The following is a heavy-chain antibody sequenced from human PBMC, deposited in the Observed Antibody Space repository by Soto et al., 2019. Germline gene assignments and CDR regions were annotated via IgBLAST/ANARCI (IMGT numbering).Heavy chain of an antibody. J-gene: IGHJ5*02. Sequence: PGGSLRLSCAASGFTFSSYAMHWVRQAPGKGLEWVAVISYDGSNKYYADSVKGRFTISRDNSKNTLYLQMNSLRAEDTAVYYCARVSYYDILSPFDPWGQGTLVTVSS. CDR1: GFTFSSYA. CDR3: ARVSYYDILSPFDP. D-gene: IGHD3-9*01. V-gene: IGHV3-30-3*01. CDR2: ISYDGSNK.